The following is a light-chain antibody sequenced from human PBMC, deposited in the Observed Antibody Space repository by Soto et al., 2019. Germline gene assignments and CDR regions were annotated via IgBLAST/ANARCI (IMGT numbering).Light chain of an antibody. CDR2: EVS. CDR1: SSDVGGYNS. Sequence: QSALTQPASVSGSPGQSITISCTGTSSDVGGYNSVSWYQQHPGKAPKLMIYEVSNRPSGVSNRVSGSKSGNTDSLTLSGLQAEDEADYYCSSYTSSSTLVFGTGTKLTVL. V-gene: IGLV2-14*01. CDR3: SSYTSSSTLV. J-gene: IGLJ1*01.